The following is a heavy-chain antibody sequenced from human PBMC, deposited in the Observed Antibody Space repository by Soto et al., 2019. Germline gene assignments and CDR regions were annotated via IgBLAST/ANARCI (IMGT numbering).Heavy chain of an antibody. D-gene: IGHD5-18*01. Sequence: ASVKVSCKVSGYTLTELSMRWVRQAPGQGLEWMGWINPNSGGTNYAQKFQGRVTMTRDTSISTAYMELSRLRSDDTAVYYCARVLWIQLWLRTSPYGMDVWGQGTTVTVSS. CDR3: ARVLWIQLWLRTSPYGMDV. CDR1: GYTLTELS. CDR2: INPNSGGT. V-gene: IGHV1-2*02. J-gene: IGHJ6*02.